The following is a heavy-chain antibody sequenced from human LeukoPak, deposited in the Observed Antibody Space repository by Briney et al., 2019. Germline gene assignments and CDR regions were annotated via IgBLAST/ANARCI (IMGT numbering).Heavy chain of an antibody. CDR2: ISPSGGST. Sequence: ASVKVSCKAFGYTFTSNYMHWVRQAPGQGPEWMGVISPSGGSTTYAQKFQGRVTLTRDMSTSTDYLELSSLRSEDTAVYYCARGLVSSGWYTYYYMDVWGKGTTVTISS. V-gene: IGHV1-46*01. CDR1: GYTFTSNY. J-gene: IGHJ6*03. D-gene: IGHD6-19*01. CDR3: ARGLVSSGWYTYYYMDV.